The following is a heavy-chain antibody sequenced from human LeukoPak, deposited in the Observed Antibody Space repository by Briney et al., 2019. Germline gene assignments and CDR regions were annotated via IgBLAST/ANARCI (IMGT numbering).Heavy chain of an antibody. Sequence: ASVKVSCKVSGYTLTDLSVHWVRQAPGKGLEWMGGFDSEDGKTVYAQKFQGRVSITDDTSTDTAYLDLSSLTFNDTAVYYCATAGSILQNGEQWLIMDYWGQGTLITVSS. CDR2: FDSEDGKT. V-gene: IGHV1-24*01. CDR1: GYTLTDLS. J-gene: IGHJ4*02. D-gene: IGHD6-19*01. CDR3: ATAGSILQNGEQWLIMDY.